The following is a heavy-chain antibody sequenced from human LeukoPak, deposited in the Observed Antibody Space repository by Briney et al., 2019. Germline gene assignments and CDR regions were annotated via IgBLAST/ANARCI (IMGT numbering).Heavy chain of an antibody. CDR1: GYTFTSYA. CDR3: ARSPGATYSSRFDY. J-gene: IGHJ4*02. V-gene: IGHV1-2*02. CDR2: INPNSGGT. D-gene: IGHD6-13*01. Sequence: ASVKVSCKASGYTFTSYAMNWVRQAPGQGLEWMGWINPNSGGTNYAQKFQGRVTMTRDTSISTAYMELSRLRSDDTAVYYCARSPGATYSSRFDYWGQGTLVTVSS.